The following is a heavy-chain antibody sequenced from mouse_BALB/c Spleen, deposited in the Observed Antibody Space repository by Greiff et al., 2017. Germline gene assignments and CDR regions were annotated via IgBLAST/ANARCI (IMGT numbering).Heavy chain of an antibody. V-gene: IGHV1-7*01. D-gene: IGHD1-1*01. J-gene: IGHJ2*01. CDR2: INPSTGYT. Sequence: QVQLQQSGAELAKPGASVKMSCKASGYTFTSYWMHWVKQRPGQGLEWIGYINPSTGYTEYNQKFKDKATLTADKSSSTAYMQLSSLTSEDSAVYYCARWGSSYDWGQGTTLTVSS. CDR1: GYTFTSYW. CDR3: ARWGSSYD.